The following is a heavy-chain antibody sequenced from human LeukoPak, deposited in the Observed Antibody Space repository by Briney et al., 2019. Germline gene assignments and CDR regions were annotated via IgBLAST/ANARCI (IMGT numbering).Heavy chain of an antibody. J-gene: IGHJ6*03. Sequence: GGSLRLSCAVSGFTVSGNYMSWLRQAPGKGLQWVSAVSGSGAHTYYADSVKGRFTISRDNSRDTLYLQMNSLRAEDTAIYICAKDGGTYPYFLDVWGKGTTVIVSS. CDR2: VSGSGAHT. CDR1: GFTVSGNY. CDR3: AKDGGTYPYFLDV. V-gene: IGHV3-23*01. D-gene: IGHD1-26*01.